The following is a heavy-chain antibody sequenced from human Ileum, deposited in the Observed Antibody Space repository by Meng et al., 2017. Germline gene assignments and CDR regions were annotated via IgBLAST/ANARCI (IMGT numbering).Heavy chain of an antibody. D-gene: IGHD6-6*01. Sequence: QVQFVQSGAEVKKPGAPGRISCKASGFTFSNYAIYWVRQAPGQSLEWLGWIHAGSGDTKFSQTFQGRLTFDRDTSADTVYMELSSLTSGDRAVYYCGRGRASFYFDFLGQGTLVTVSS. CDR3: GRGRASFYFDF. CDR1: GFTFSNYA. J-gene: IGHJ4*01. CDR2: IHAGSGDT. V-gene: IGHV1-3*01.